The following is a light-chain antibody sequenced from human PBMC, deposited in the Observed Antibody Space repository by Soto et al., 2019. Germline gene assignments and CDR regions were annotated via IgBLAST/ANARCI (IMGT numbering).Light chain of an antibody. CDR2: KAS. Sequence: DIQMTQSPSTLSASVGDSVTIACRASQSISPWLAWYHQKPWKAPTLLIYKASSLEGGVPSRFSGSGSGTDFNITISSLQPDEFATYYCQQYNTHPLTFGGGTTVQIK. CDR1: QSISPW. V-gene: IGKV1-5*03. J-gene: IGKJ4*01. CDR3: QQYNTHPLT.